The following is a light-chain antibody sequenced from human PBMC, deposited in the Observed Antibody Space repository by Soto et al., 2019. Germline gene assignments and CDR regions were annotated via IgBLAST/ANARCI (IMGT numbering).Light chain of an antibody. V-gene: IGKV1-5*01. Sequence: DIQMTQSPASLSASVGDSLTITCRASQYISTYLNWYQQKPGKAPKLLIYVASNLQSGVPSRFSGSGSGTEFTLTISSLQPDDFATYYCQQYNSYWWTFGQGTKVDIK. CDR1: QYISTY. CDR3: QQYNSYWWT. CDR2: VAS. J-gene: IGKJ1*01.